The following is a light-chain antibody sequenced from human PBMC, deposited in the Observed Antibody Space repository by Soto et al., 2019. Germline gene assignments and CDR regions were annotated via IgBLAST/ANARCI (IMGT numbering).Light chain of an antibody. CDR1: SSDVGGYNY. J-gene: IGLJ1*01. Sequence: QSALTQPPSASGSPGQSVTISCTGTSSDVGGYNYVSWYQQHPGKAPKLMIYEVTKRPSGVPDRFSGSKSGNTASLTVSGLQAGDEGDYYCSSYAGSNNPYVFGTGTKLTDL. CDR2: EVT. CDR3: SSYAGSNNPYV. V-gene: IGLV2-8*01.